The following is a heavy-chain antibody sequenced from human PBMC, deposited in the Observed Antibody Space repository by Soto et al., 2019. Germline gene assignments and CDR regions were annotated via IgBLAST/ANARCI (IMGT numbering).Heavy chain of an antibody. V-gene: IGHV3-74*01. D-gene: IGHD6-13*01. CDR1: GFTFSSYA. CDR2: INSDGSST. J-gene: IGHJ4*02. Sequence: GGSLRLSCAASGFTFSSYAMSWVRQAPGKGLVWVSRINSDGSSTSYADSVKGRFTISRDNAKNTLYLQMNSLRAEDTAVYYCARSYSSSWYYFDYWGQGTLVTVSS. CDR3: ARSYSSSWYYFDY.